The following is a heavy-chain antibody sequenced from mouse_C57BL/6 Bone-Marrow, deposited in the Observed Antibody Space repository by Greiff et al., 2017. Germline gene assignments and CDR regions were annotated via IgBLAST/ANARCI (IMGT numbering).Heavy chain of an antibody. CDR3: ARGDLTTVVPYDMDY. J-gene: IGHJ4*01. V-gene: IGHV1-22*01. Sequence: EVQLQQSGPELVKPGASVKMSCKASGYTFTDYNMHWVKQSHGKSLEWIGYFNPNNGGTSDNQKFKGKATLTVNKSSSTAYMESRSLTSEDSAVYYSARGDLTTVVPYDMDYWGQGTSVTVSS. D-gene: IGHD1-1*01. CDR2: FNPNNGGT. CDR1: GYTFTDYN.